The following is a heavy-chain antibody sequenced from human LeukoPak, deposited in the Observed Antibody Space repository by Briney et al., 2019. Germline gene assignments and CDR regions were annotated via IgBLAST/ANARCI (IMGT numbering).Heavy chain of an antibody. Sequence: ASVKVSCKASGYTFTGYYMHWVRQAPGRGLEWMGWINPNSGGTNYAQKFQGRVTMTRDTSISTAYMELSRLRSDDTAVYYCARDLTLYYYDSSGYSWFDPWGQGTLVTVSS. CDR2: INPNSGGT. CDR1: GYTFTGYY. J-gene: IGHJ5*02. CDR3: ARDLTLYYYDSSGYSWFDP. D-gene: IGHD3-22*01. V-gene: IGHV1-2*02.